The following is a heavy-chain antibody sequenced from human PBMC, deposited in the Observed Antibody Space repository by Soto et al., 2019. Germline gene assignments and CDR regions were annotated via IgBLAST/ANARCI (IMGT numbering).Heavy chain of an antibody. CDR3: ARQELGYYDSSGYYQRAFDI. V-gene: IGHV1-18*01. D-gene: IGHD3-22*01. CDR2: ISAYNGNT. Sequence: QVQLVQSGAEVKKPGASVKVSCKASGYTFTSYGISWVRQAPGQGLEWMGWISAYNGNTNYAQKLRGRVTMTTDTSTSTAYMELRSRRSDDTAVYYCARQELGYYDSSGYYQRAFDIWGQGTMVTVSS. CDR1: GYTFTSYG. J-gene: IGHJ3*02.